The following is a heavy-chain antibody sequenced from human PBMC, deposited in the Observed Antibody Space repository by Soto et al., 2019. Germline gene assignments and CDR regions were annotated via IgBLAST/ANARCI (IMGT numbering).Heavy chain of an antibody. CDR1: GGSISSGGYS. D-gene: IGHD2-15*01. CDR3: ARASGGSAYGMDV. CDR2: IYHSGST. V-gene: IGHV4-30-2*01. J-gene: IGHJ6*02. Sequence: PWETLSLTCAVSGGSISSGGYSWSWIRQPPGKGLEWIGYIYHSGSTYYNPSRKSRVTISVDRSKNQFSLKLSSVTAADTAVYYCARASGGSAYGMDVWGQGTTVTVSS.